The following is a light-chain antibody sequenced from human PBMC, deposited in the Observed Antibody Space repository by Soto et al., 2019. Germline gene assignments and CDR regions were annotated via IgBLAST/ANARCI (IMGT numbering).Light chain of an antibody. Sequence: QSALTQPASVSGSPGQSITISCTGTSSDVGGYNYVSWYQQHPGKAPKLMIYEVSNRPSGVSNRSSGSKSGNTASLTISGLQAEDEADYYCSPYTSSTFYVFGTGTKLTVL. CDR3: SPYTSSTFYV. CDR2: EVS. V-gene: IGLV2-14*01. J-gene: IGLJ1*01. CDR1: SSDVGGYNY.